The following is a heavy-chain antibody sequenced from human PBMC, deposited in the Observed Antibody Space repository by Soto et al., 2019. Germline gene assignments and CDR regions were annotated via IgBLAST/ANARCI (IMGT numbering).Heavy chain of an antibody. CDR1: GGTFSSYA. CDR3: ARESYGSGSYYLDGMDV. D-gene: IGHD3-10*01. V-gene: IGHV1-69*06. Sequence: QVQLVQSVAEVKKPGSSVKVSCKASGGTFSSYAISWVRQAHGQGLEWMGGIIPIFGTANYAQKFQGRVTSTADKSTSTAYMELSSLRSEDTAVYYCARESYGSGSYYLDGMDVWGQGTTVTVSS. J-gene: IGHJ6*02. CDR2: IIPIFGTA.